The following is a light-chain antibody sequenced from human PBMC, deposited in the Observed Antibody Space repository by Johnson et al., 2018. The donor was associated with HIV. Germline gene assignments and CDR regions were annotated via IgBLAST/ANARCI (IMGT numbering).Light chain of an antibody. V-gene: IGLV1-51*02. CDR2: ENN. CDR3: GTVVSSVSAPYV. Sequence: QSVLTQPPSVSAAPGQKVTISCSGSSSDIGKNYVSWYQQLPGTAPKLHVYENNKRPPGIPDRFSGSKSGTSATLDITALQPGDEADYYCGTVVSSVSAPYVFGTGTTVTVL. J-gene: IGLJ1*01. CDR1: SSDIGKNY.